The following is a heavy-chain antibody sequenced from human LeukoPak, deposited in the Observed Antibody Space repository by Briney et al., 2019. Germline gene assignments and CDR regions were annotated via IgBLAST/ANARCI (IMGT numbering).Heavy chain of an antibody. CDR2: VSQSGNT. CDR3: ARGPPLYNWNYGYFQH. V-gene: IGHV4-39*07. CDR1: GDSITSSDHY. Sequence: PSETLSLTCTLSGDSITSSDHYWVWIRQSPGKGLEWIGSVSQSGNTYYRSSLKSRVTVSIDTSKNEFSLILTSVTAADTAVYYCARGPPLYNWNYGYFQHWGQGTLVTVSS. J-gene: IGHJ1*01. D-gene: IGHD1-7*01.